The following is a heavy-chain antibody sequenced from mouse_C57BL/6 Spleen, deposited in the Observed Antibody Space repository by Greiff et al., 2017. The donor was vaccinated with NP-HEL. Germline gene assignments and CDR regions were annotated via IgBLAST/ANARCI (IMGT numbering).Heavy chain of an antibody. CDR3: ARQEDGYYGWFAY. Sequence: EVMLVESGGGLVQPGGSLKLSCAASGFTFSDYGMAWVRQAPRKGPEWVAFISNLAYSIYYADTVTGRFTISRENAKNTLYLEMSSLRSEDTAMYYCARQEDGYYGWFAYWGQGTLVTVSA. J-gene: IGHJ3*01. V-gene: IGHV5-15*04. CDR2: ISNLAYSI. D-gene: IGHD2-3*01. CDR1: GFTFSDYG.